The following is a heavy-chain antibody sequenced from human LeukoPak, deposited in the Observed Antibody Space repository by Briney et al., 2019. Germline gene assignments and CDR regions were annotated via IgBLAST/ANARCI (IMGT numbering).Heavy chain of an antibody. D-gene: IGHD6-19*01. CDR2: ISSSSSTI. CDR1: GFTFNTYS. V-gene: IGHV3-48*01. J-gene: IGHJ4*02. Sequence: GGSLRLPCAASGFTFNTYSMNWVRQAPGKGLEWGSHISSSSSTIYYADSVKGRFTISRDNSKNTLYMQMNSLRAEDTAVYYCAKASAVAGSPDHWGQGTLVTVSS. CDR3: AKASAVAGSPDH.